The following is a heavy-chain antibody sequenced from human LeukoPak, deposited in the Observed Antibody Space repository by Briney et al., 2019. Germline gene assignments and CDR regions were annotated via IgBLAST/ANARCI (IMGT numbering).Heavy chain of an antibody. CDR1: GYTFTSYG. CDR2: ISVYNGHT. Sequence: RASVKVSCKASGYTFTSYGISWVRQAPGQGLEWMGWISVYNGHTNYAQKLQGRVTMTTDTSTSTAYMELRSLRSDDTAVYYCARAGWWELPRYAFDIWGQGTMVTVSS. CDR3: ARAGWWELPRYAFDI. V-gene: IGHV1-18*01. D-gene: IGHD1-26*01. J-gene: IGHJ3*02.